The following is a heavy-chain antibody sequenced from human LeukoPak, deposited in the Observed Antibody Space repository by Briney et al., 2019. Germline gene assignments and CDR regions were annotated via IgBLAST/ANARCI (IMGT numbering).Heavy chain of an antibody. CDR3: ARVFTAPYYDSSSCPGD. CDR2: ISSSGSTI. D-gene: IGHD3-22*01. J-gene: IGHJ4*02. CDR1: GFTFSSYE. V-gene: IGHV3-48*03. Sequence: GGSLRLSCAASGFTFSSYEMNWVRQAPGKGLEWVSYISSSGSTIYYADSVKGRFTISRDNAKNSLYLQMNSLRAEDTAVYYCARVFTAPYYDSSSCPGDWGQGTLVTVSS.